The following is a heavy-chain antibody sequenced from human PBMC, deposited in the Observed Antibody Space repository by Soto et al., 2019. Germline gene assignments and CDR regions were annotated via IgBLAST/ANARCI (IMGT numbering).Heavy chain of an antibody. V-gene: IGHV4-34*01. J-gene: IGHJ6*02. CDR3: ARDLWLPHYYYYGMDV. Sequence: QVQLQQWGAGLLKPSETLSLTCAVYGGSFSGYYWSWIRQPPGKGLEWIGEINHSGSTNYNPSLKSRVTISVDTSKNQFSLKLSSVTAADTAVYYCARDLWLPHYYYYGMDVWGQGTTVTVSS. D-gene: IGHD6-19*01. CDR1: GGSFSGYY. CDR2: INHSGST.